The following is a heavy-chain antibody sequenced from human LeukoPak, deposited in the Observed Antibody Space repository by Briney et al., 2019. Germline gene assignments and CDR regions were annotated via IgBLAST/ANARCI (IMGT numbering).Heavy chain of an antibody. V-gene: IGHV3-30*18. CDR2: ISYDGSNK. Sequence: GGSLRLSCAASGFTFSSYGMHWVRQAPGKGLEWVAVISYDGSNKYYADSVKGRFTISRDNSKNTLYLQMNSLRAEDTAVYYWAKNSGSYYSHSLDAWGQGTTVTVSS. CDR3: AKNSGSYYSHSLDA. D-gene: IGHD1-26*01. CDR1: GFTFSSYG. J-gene: IGHJ6*02.